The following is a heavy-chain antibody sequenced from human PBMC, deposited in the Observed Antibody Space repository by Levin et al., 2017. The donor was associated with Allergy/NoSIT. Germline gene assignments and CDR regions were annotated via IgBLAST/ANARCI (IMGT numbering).Heavy chain of an antibody. CDR3: ARDALVPARWPAVVVAATDAFDI. Sequence: GESLKISCAASGFTFSSYGMHWVRQAPGKGLEWVAVIWYDGSNKYYADSVKGRFTISRDNSKNTLYLQMNSLRAEDTAVYYCARDALVPARWPAVVVAATDAFDIWGQGTMVTVSS. CDR1: GFTFSSYG. CDR2: IWYDGSNK. V-gene: IGHV3-33*01. J-gene: IGHJ3*02. D-gene: IGHD2-15*01.